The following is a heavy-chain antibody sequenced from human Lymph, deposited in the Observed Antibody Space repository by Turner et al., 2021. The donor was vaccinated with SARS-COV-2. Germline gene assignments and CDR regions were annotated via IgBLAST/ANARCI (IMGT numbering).Heavy chain of an antibody. CDR2: FDPEDGET. Sequence: QVQLVQSGAELKKHGAPLRVSCKVSGYTLTELSILWVRQAPGKGLEWMGGFDPEDGETNYEQKFQGRVTMTEDTSTDTAYMELSSLRSEDTAVYYCATLKSNWRILTGRYYFDFWGQGTLVTVSS. D-gene: IGHD1-1*01. CDR1: GYTLTELS. V-gene: IGHV1-24*01. J-gene: IGHJ4*02. CDR3: ATLKSNWRILTGRYYFDF.